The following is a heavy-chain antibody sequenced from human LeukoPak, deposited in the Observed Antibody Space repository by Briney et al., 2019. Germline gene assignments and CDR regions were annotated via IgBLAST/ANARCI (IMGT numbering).Heavy chain of an antibody. CDR3: ASNGVAAAGTAQDYYYYMDV. D-gene: IGHD6-13*01. J-gene: IGHJ6*03. V-gene: IGHV4-59*01. Sequence: SETLSLTCTVSGGSISSYYWSWIRQPPGKGLEWIGYIYYSGSTNYNPSLKSRVTISVDTSKNQFSLKLSSVTAADTAVYYCASNGVAAAGTAQDYYYYMDVWGKGTTVTVSS. CDR1: GGSISSYY. CDR2: IYYSGST.